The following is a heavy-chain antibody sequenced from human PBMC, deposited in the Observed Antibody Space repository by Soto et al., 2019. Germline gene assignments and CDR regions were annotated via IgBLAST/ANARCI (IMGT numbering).Heavy chain of an antibody. CDR2: ISYDGSNK. Sequence: QVQLVESGGGVVQPGRSLRLSCAASGFPFSSYDIYWVRQAPGKGLEWVAVISYDGSNKYYADSVKGRFTISRDNSENTRYRQMNSLRAEDTAVYYCARDYGDYPRHGMDVWGQGTTVTVSS. D-gene: IGHD4-17*01. CDR1: GFPFSSYD. V-gene: IGHV3-30-3*01. J-gene: IGHJ6*02. CDR3: ARDYGDYPRHGMDV.